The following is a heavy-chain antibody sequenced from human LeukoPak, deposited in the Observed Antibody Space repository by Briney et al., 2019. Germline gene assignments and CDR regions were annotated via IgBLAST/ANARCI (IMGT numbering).Heavy chain of an antibody. CDR1: GFTFSGFG. J-gene: IGHJ3*02. V-gene: IGHV3-30*18. CDR2: ISYDGSLR. Sequence: GGSLRLSCAASGFTFSGFGMHWVRQAPGKGLEWVAVISYDGSLRHYLDSVKGRFTISRDNSKNTVVLQMDSLRVEDTAIYYCAKRFSYGSGAGDALDIWGHGTLVTVSS. D-gene: IGHD3-10*01. CDR3: AKRFSYGSGAGDALDI.